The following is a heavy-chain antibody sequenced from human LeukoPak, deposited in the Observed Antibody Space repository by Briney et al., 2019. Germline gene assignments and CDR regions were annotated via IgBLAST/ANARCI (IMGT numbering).Heavy chain of an antibody. CDR1: GYSISSGYY. D-gene: IGHD4-23*01. CDR3: ARELRTTVVTRPFDY. J-gene: IGHJ4*02. Sequence: SETLSLTCNVSGYSISSGYYWGWIRQPPGKGLEWIANIYHSGNTYYNSSLKSRVTISVDTSKNQFSLHLRSVTAADTTVYYCARELRTTVVTRPFDYWGQGTLVTVSS. CDR2: IYHSGNT. V-gene: IGHV4-38-2*02.